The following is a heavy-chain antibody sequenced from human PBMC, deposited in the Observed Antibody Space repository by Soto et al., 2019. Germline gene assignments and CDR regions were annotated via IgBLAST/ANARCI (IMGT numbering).Heavy chain of an antibody. CDR1: GYTFTSYG. V-gene: IGHV1-69*04. CDR3: ARDADVRMATINDY. J-gene: IGHJ4*02. D-gene: IGHD5-12*01. CDR2: IIPILGIA. Sequence: AVKVSCKACGYTFTSYGISWVRQAPGQGLEWMGRIIPILGIANYAQKFQGRVTITADKSTSTAYMELSSLRSEDTAVYYCARDADVRMATINDYWGQGTLVTAPQ.